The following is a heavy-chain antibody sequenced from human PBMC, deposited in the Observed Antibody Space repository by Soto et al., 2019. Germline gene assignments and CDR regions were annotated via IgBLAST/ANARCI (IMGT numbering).Heavy chain of an antibody. CDR3: ARVHYYDSSAYYL. V-gene: IGHV3-21*01. CDR1: GFTFSSYA. CDR2: ISSSSSYI. Sequence: EVQLLESGGGLVQPGGSLRLSCAASGFTFSSYAMNWVRQAPGKGLEWVSSISSSSSYIYYADSVKGRFTISRDNAKNSLYLQMSSLRAEDTAVYYCARVHYYDSSAYYLWGQGTLVTVSS. J-gene: IGHJ4*02. D-gene: IGHD3-22*01.